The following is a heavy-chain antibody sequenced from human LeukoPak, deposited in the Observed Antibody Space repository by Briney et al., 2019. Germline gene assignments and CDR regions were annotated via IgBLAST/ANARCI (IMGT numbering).Heavy chain of an antibody. CDR1: GYTFTSYD. J-gene: IGHJ6*03. V-gene: IGHV1-8*01. Sequence: GASVKVSCKASGYTFTSYDINWVRQAPGQGLEWMASMNPNNGNTAYARKFQGRVTMTRDTSIGTVYLELSALRSEDTAVYYCARLHWESGGIYFYYYMDVWGKGTTVTVSS. CDR3: ARLHWESGGIYFYYYMDV. D-gene: IGHD3-16*01. CDR2: MNPNNGNT.